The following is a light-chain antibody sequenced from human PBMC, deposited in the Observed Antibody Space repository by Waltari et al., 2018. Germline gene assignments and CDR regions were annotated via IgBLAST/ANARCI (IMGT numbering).Light chain of an antibody. CDR2: GQD. CDR3: RSRDTSSTRV. Sequence: SSELTQDPAVSVALGQTVRITCQGDSLRRYYASWYQQRPGQAPLLVLYGQDNRPSGIPDRFSGSTSGNTASLTITSAQAEDAGVYYCRSRDTSSTRVFGGGTTLTV. V-gene: IGLV3-19*01. J-gene: IGLJ3*02. CDR1: SLRRYY.